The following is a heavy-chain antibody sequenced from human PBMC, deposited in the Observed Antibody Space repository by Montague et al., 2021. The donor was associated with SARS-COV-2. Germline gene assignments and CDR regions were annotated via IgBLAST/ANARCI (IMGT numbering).Heavy chain of an antibody. CDR2: IYYGGST. CDR3: ARGMGGSYLYYFDY. Sequence: SETLSLTCTVSGASISSCYWSWIRQPPGKGLEWIGYIYYGGSTNYNHTRKSRVTILVDMSKNQFSLKLSSVTAADTAVYYCARGMGGSYLYYFDYWGQGTLVTVSS. V-gene: IGHV4-59*01. J-gene: IGHJ4*02. CDR1: GASISSCY. D-gene: IGHD1-26*01.